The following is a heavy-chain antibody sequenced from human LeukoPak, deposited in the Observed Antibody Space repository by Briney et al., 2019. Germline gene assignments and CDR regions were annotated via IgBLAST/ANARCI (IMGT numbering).Heavy chain of an antibody. CDR1: GDSISSNSYY. V-gene: IGHV4-39*07. Sequence: SETLFLTCIVSGDSISSNSYYWGWFRQPPGKGLDWLGNIYYSGSTYYNPSLKSRVTISVDTSNNQFSLKLSSVAAADTAVYYCARVGRYYGSGSYADFWGQGTLVTVSS. J-gene: IGHJ4*02. D-gene: IGHD3-10*01. CDR2: IYYSGST. CDR3: ARVGRYYGSGSYADF.